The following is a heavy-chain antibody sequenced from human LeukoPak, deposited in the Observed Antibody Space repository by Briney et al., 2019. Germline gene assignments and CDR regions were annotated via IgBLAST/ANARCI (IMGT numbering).Heavy chain of an antibody. CDR1: GGSISSYY. CDR2: LYYSGST. V-gene: IGHV4-59*08. Sequence: SETLSLTCTVSGGSISSYYWSWIRQPPGKGLEWIGYLYYSGSTNYNPSLKSRVTISIDTSKNQFSLRLSSVTAADTAVCYCARVASAGPLFDYWGQGTLVTVSS. CDR3: ARVASAGPLFDY. J-gene: IGHJ4*02. D-gene: IGHD6-13*01.